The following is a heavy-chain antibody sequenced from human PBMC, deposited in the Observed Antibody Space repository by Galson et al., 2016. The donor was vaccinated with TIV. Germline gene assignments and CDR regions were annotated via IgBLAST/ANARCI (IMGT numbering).Heavy chain of an antibody. J-gene: IGHJ4*02. V-gene: IGHV1-8*02. CDR1: GCTFTSYN. Sequence: SVKVSCKASGCTFTSYNINWVRQATGQGLEWMGWMNPNSGNTGYAQKFRGRVTMTRNTSVRTAYMELSSLRSEDTAVYYCARSGDYGDYWGQGTLVTVSS. CDR3: ARSGDYGDY. CDR2: MNPNSGNT. D-gene: IGHD4-17*01.